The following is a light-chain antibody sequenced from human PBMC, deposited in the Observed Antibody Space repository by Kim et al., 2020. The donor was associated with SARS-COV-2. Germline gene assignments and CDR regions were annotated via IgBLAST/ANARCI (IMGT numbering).Light chain of an antibody. CDR3: LLYYGGPWV. J-gene: IGLJ3*02. CDR1: TGAVTSGYY. Sequence: PGGTVTLTWASSTGAVTSGYYPNWFQQKPGQPPRALIYATSGKHSWTPARFSGSLLGDKAALTLSGVQPEDEAEYYCLLYYGGPWVFGGGTQLTVL. CDR2: ATS. V-gene: IGLV7-43*01.